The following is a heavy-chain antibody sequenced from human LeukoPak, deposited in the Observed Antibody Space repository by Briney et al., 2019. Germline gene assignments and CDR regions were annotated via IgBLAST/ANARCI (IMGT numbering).Heavy chain of an antibody. V-gene: IGHV4-39*01. CDR3: ARRMGYCSSTSCYSWFDP. Sequence: SETLSLTRTVSGGPISSSSYHWGWIPQPPGKGLEWIGSIYYSGCTYYNPSLKIRVTISVDASKTQFSLKLSSVTAADTAVYYCARRMGYCSSTSCYSWFDPWGQGTLVTVSS. J-gene: IGHJ5*02. CDR1: GGPISSSSYH. D-gene: IGHD2-2*01. CDR2: IYYSGCT.